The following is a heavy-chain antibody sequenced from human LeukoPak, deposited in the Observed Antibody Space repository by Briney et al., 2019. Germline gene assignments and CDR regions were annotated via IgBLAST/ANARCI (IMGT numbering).Heavy chain of an antibody. Sequence: GASVKVSCKASGYTFTSYYMHWMRQAPGQGLEWMGIINPSGGSTSYAQKFQGRVTMTRDTSTSTVYMELSSLRSEDTAVYYCAREVIVPAAKLYYYYYYGMDVWGQGTTVTVSS. D-gene: IGHD2-2*01. CDR2: INPSGGST. CDR3: AREVIVPAAKLYYYYYYGMDV. V-gene: IGHV1-46*01. CDR1: GYTFTSYY. J-gene: IGHJ6*02.